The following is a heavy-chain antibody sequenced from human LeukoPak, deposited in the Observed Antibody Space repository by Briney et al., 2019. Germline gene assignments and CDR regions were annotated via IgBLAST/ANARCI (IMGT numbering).Heavy chain of an antibody. CDR1: GGSFSGYY. V-gene: IGHV4-34*01. CDR3: ASPGGIAAAGTPRYGMDV. J-gene: IGHJ6*04. D-gene: IGHD6-13*01. CDR2: INHSGST. Sequence: PSETLSLTCAVYGGSFSGYYWSWIRQPPGKGLEWIGEINHSGSTNYNPSLKSRVTISVDTSKNQFSLKLSSVTAADTAVYYCASPGGIAAAGTPRYGMDVWGKGTTVTVSS.